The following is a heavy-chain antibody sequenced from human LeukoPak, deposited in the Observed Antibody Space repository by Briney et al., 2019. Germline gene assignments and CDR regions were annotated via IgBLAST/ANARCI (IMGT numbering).Heavy chain of an antibody. CDR2: ISSSSSYI. CDR3: ARLLVVITTEGNFDY. J-gene: IGHJ4*02. D-gene: IGHD3-22*01. CDR1: GFTFSSYS. V-gene: IGHV3-21*01. Sequence: TGGSPRLSCAASGFTFSSYSMNWVRQAPGKGLEWVSSISSSSSYIYYADSVKGRFTISRDNAKNSLYLQMNSLRAEDTAVYYCARLLVVITTEGNFDYWGQGTLVTVSS.